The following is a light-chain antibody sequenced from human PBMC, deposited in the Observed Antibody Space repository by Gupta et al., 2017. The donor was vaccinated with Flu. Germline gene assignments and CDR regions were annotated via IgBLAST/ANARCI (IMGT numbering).Light chain of an antibody. CDR3: QQDDSIPIT. CDR2: WAS. J-gene: IGKJ5*01. CDR1: QSILYSSNNKNY. Sequence: DIVMTQSPDSLAVSLGERATINCKSSQSILYSSNNKNYLAWYQQKPGQPPKLLIYWASTRESGVPDRFSASGSGTDFTLTISSLQAEDVALYYCQQDDSIPITFGQGTRLDIK. V-gene: IGKV4-1*01.